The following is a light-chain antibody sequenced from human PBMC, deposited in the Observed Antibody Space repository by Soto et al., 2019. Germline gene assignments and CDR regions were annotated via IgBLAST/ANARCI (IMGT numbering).Light chain of an antibody. Sequence: QSVLTQPPSASASLGASVTLTCTLSSGYSSYKVDWYQQRPGKGPRFVMRVGTGGIVGFKGDGIPDRFSGSSSGSERYLIISSLQSEDEADYYCQTWGTGVGWVFGGGTKLTVL. CDR2: VGTGGIVG. V-gene: IGLV9-49*01. CDR1: SGYSSYK. J-gene: IGLJ3*02. CDR3: QTWGTGVGWV.